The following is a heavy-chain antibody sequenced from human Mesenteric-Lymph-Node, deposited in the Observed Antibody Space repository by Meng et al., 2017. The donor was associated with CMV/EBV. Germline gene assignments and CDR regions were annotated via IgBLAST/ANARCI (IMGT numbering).Heavy chain of an antibody. CDR3: AGGFTYYFDF. D-gene: IGHD3-16*01. CDR1: GYTFSDYS. V-gene: IGHV1-2*02. CDR2: VNPVSGT. Sequence: VSCKASGYTFSDYSIHWVRQAPGQGLEWMGWVNPVSGTIYAQKFQGGVTMTTDTSINTAYMELSRLTYDDTAVYYCAGGFTYYFDFWGQGTLVTVSS. J-gene: IGHJ4*02.